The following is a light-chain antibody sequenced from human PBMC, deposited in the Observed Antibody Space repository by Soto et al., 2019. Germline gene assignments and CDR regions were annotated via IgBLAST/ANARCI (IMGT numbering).Light chain of an antibody. V-gene: IGKV3-20*01. Sequence: VMTQSPATLSVSPGERATLSCRASQSVSSSYLAWYQQKPGQAPRLLIYGASSRATGIPDRFSGSGSGTDFTLTINRLEPEDFALYYCQQYGSSPPTFGQGTKVDIK. CDR3: QQYGSSPPT. J-gene: IGKJ1*01. CDR1: QSVSSSY. CDR2: GAS.